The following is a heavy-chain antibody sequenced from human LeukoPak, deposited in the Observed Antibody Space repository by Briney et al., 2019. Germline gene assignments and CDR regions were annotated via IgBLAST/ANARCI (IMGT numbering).Heavy chain of an antibody. CDR1: GFTFSSYA. D-gene: IGHD3-10*01. CDR3: ARDRGLCMDV. J-gene: IGHJ6*03. V-gene: IGHV3-23*01. Sequence: GGSLRLSCAASGFTFSSYAMSWVRQAPGKGLEWVSAISGSGGSTYYADSVKGRFTISRDNAKNSLYLQMNSLRAEDTAVYYCARDRGLCMDVWGKGTTVTVSS. CDR2: ISGSGGST.